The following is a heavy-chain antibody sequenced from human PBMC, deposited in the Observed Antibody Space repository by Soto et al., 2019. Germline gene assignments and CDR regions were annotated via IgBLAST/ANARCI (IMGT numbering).Heavy chain of an antibody. CDR2: LSNTGRRT. CDR1: VFPFGANA. Sequence: GGSLRLSCVVSVFPFGANAMSWVRQAPGKGLEWVPGLSNTGRRTSYADSVKGRFNISRDNSENTVYLQMNSLRVEDTAVYYCATEMGATQGPFDNWGQGTLVTVSS. CDR3: ATEMGATQGPFDN. J-gene: IGHJ4*02. D-gene: IGHD1-26*01. V-gene: IGHV3-23*01.